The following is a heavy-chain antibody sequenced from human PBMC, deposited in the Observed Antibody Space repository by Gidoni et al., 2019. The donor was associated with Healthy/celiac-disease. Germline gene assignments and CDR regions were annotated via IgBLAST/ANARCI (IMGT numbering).Heavy chain of an antibody. D-gene: IGHD3-16*01. V-gene: IGHV4-39*01. Sequence: QLQLQESGPGLVKPSETLSLTCTVSGGSISSSSYYWGWIRQPPGKGLEWIGSIYYSGSTYYNPSLKSRVTISVDTSKNQFSLKLSSVTAADTAVYYCARQGPHWGLDYWGQGTLVTVSS. CDR2: IYYSGST. CDR3: ARQGPHWGLDY. J-gene: IGHJ4*02. CDR1: GGSISSSSYY.